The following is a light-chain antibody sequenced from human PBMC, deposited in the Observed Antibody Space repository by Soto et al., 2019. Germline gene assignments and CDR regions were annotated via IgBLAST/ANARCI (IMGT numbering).Light chain of an antibody. CDR3: QQYGSSPMYT. CDR1: QSVSSSY. Sequence: EIVLTQSPGTLSLSPGERATLSCRASQSVSSSYLAWYQQKPGQAPRLLMYGASSMATGIPDRFSGSGSGTDFTLTISRLEPEDFAVYYCQQYGSSPMYTFGQGTKLEIK. V-gene: IGKV3-20*01. CDR2: GAS. J-gene: IGKJ2*01.